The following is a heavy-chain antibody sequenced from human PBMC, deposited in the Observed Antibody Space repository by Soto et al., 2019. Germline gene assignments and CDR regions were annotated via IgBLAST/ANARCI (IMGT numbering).Heavy chain of an antibody. J-gene: IGHJ6*02. D-gene: IGHD3-16*01. Sequence: QTQLVQSGPEVKKPGTSVKVSCKASGFTFTTSAVQWVRQARGQRLEWIGWLVVGSCNTIYAQKFQERVTITRDKSTGTAYMELSSLRSEDTAVYYCAAPSKGGFYYGMDVWGQGATVTVSS. V-gene: IGHV1-58*01. CDR1: GFTFTTSA. CDR2: LVVGSCNT. CDR3: AAPSKGGFYYGMDV.